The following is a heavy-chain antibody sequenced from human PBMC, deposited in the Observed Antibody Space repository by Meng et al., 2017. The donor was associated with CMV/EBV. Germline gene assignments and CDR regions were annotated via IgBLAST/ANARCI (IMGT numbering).Heavy chain of an antibody. CDR3: ARAYCSSTSCYNFDY. J-gene: IGHJ4*02. CDR2: ISGSGGST. Sequence: GGSLRLSCEASGFTFSSYAMSWVRQAPGKGLEWVSAISGSGGSTYYADSVKGRFTISRDNSKNTLYLQMNSLRAEDTAVYYCARAYCSSTSCYNFDYWGQGTLVTVSS. V-gene: IGHV3-23*01. D-gene: IGHD2-2*02. CDR1: GFTFSSYA.